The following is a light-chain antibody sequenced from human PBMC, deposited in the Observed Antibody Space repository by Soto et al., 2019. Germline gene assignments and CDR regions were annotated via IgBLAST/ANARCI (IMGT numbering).Light chain of an antibody. Sequence: DIHMTQSPSSLSASLGDIVTITWRASQNIDNYLNWYQHKPGKAPKLLIYATSTLQSGVPARFSGSGSGTEFTLTISTLQAEDFATYFCQESYSTPAVSFGGGTKVDIK. V-gene: IGKV1-39*01. CDR1: QNIDNY. J-gene: IGKJ4*01. CDR2: ATS. CDR3: QESYSTPAVS.